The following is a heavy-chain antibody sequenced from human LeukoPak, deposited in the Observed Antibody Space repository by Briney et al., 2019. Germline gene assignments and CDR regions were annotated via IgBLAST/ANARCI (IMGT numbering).Heavy chain of an antibody. Sequence: GGSLRLSCAASRFAFSDYCMSWVRQAPGKGLEWVANIKQDGSEKYYVDSVKGRFTISRDNAKNSLYLQMNSLRAEDTAVYYCARDPYDFWTGWDYWGQGTLVTVSS. V-gene: IGHV3-7*01. CDR3: ARDPYDFWTGWDY. D-gene: IGHD3-3*01. CDR2: IKQDGSEK. J-gene: IGHJ4*02. CDR1: RFAFSDYC.